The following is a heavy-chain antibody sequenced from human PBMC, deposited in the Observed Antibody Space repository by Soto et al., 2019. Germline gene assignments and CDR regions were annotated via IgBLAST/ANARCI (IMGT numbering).Heavy chain of an antibody. V-gene: IGHV3-33*01. CDR1: GFTFSSYG. CDR3: ARAKASSWSFDY. CDR2: IWYDGSNK. Sequence: PGGSLRLSCAASGFTFSSYGMHWVRQAPGKGLEWVAVIWYDGSNKYYADSVKGRFTISRDNSKNTLYLQMNSLRAEDTAVYYCARAKASSWSFDYWGQGTLVTVSS. J-gene: IGHJ4*02. D-gene: IGHD6-13*01.